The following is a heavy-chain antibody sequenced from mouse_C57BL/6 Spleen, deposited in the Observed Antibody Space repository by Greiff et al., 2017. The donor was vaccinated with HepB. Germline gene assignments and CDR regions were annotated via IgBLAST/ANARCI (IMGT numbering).Heavy chain of an antibody. D-gene: IGHD1-1*01. CDR2: ISYDGSN. V-gene: IGHV3-6*01. CDR1: GYSITSGYY. J-gene: IGHJ1*03. CDR3: ARPYYYGSSPYWYFDV. Sequence: VQLKESGPGLVKPSQSLSLTCSVTGYSITSGYYWNWIRQFPGNKLEWMGYISYDGSNNYNPSLKNRISITRDTSKNQFFLKLNSVTTEDTATYYCARPYYYGSSPYWYFDVWGTGTTVTVSS.